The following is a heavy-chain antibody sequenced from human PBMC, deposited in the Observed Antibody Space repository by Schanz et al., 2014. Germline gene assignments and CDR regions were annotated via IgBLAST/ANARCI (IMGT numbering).Heavy chain of an antibody. CDR1: GFSFGTYA. V-gene: IGHV3-23*04. Sequence: EVQLVESGGGLVQPGGSLRLSCAASGFSFGTYAMSWVRQAPGKGLLWVSAISGSGGSTYYADSVKGRFTISRDNSKNTQYLQMNSLRAEDTDVYYWAKGKSRDLRYFDIWGQGTMVTVSS. CDR3: AKGKSRDLRYFDI. J-gene: IGHJ3*02. CDR2: ISGSGGST.